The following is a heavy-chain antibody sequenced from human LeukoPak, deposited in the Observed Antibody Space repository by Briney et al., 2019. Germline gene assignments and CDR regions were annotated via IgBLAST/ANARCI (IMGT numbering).Heavy chain of an antibody. CDR1: GFTFSSYS. J-gene: IGHJ4*02. CDR3: AIWGGSCSSTSCYLPR. V-gene: IGHV3-21*01. D-gene: IGHD2-2*01. CDR2: ISSSSYI. Sequence: GGSLRLSCAASGFTFSSYSMNWVRQAPGKGLEWVSSISSSSYIYYADSVKGRFTISRDNAKNSLYLQMNSLRAEDTAVYYCAIWGGSCSSTSCYLPRWGQGTLVTVSS.